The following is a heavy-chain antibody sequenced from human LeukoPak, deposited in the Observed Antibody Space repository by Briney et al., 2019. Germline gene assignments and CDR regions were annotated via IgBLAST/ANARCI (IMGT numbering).Heavy chain of an antibody. J-gene: IGHJ4*02. CDR3: ARETSAYGSASNDY. CDR1: GGSISSYY. Sequence: SETLSLTCTVSGGSISSYYWSWIRQPAGEGLEWIGRIYTSGSTNYNPSLKSRVTMSVDTSKNQFSLKLSSVTAADTAVYYCARETSAYGSASNDYWGQGTLVTVSS. D-gene: IGHD3-10*01. V-gene: IGHV4-4*07. CDR2: IYTSGST.